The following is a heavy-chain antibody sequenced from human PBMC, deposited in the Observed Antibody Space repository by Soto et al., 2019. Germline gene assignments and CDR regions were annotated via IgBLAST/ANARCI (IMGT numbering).Heavy chain of an antibody. CDR3: ARAPSLTIFGVVIIAYYGMDV. D-gene: IGHD3-3*01. Sequence: QVQLVQSGAEVKKPGASVKVSCKASGYTFTNYDINWVRQATGQGLEWMGWMNPNSGNTGYSQKFQGRVTMTRNTSISTAYMELSSLRSEDTAVYYCARAPSLTIFGVVIIAYYGMDVWGQGTTVTVSS. J-gene: IGHJ6*02. CDR2: MNPNSGNT. CDR1: GYTFTNYD. V-gene: IGHV1-8*01.